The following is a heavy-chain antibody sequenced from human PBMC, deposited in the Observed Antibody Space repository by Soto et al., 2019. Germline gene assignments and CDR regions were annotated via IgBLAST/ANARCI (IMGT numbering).Heavy chain of an antibody. CDR1: RRSIISTNW. D-gene: IGHD6-13*01. CDR2: IYHSGST. J-gene: IGHJ5*02. Sequence: LFLSCAYSRRSIISTNWWNCVRQPPGKELEWIGGIYHSGSTNYNPSLKSRVAISVDESKNQFSLRLGSVTAADTAIYYCAREGRIAAGAPFDPWGQGTLVTVSS. CDR3: AREGRIAAGAPFDP. V-gene: IGHV4-4*02.